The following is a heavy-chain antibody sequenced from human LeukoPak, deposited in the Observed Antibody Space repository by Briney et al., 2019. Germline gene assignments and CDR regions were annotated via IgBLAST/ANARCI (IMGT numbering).Heavy chain of an antibody. D-gene: IGHD6-19*01. V-gene: IGHV3-21*01. CDR2: ISSSSNYI. CDR1: TFTFSSYS. J-gene: IGHJ5*02. Sequence: GGSLRLSCAASTFTFSSYSMNWVRQAPGKGLEWVSSISSSSNYIYYADSVEGRFTISRDNAKNSLYLQMNSLRAEDTAVYYCARDPSSGWYLKGWFDPWGQGTLVTVSS. CDR3: ARDPSSGWYLKGWFDP.